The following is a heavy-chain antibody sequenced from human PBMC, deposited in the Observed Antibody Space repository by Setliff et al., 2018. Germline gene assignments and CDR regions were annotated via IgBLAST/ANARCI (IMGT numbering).Heavy chain of an antibody. CDR3: ARNEALTGAGNYYYYYMDV. D-gene: IGHD7-27*01. V-gene: IGHV1-69*13. J-gene: IGHJ6*03. Sequence: SVKVSCKASGGTFSSYAISWVRKAPGQGIEWMGGIIPIFGTANYAQKFKGRVTITADESTSTAYMELSSPRSEDTAVYYCARNEALTGAGNYYYYYMDVWGKGTTVTVSS. CDR1: GGTFSSYA. CDR2: IIPIFGTA.